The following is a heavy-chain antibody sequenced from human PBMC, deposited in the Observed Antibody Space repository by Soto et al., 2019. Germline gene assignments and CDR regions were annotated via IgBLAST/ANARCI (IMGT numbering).Heavy chain of an antibody. CDR3: ARGRLRFLEPYNWFHP. J-gene: IGHJ5*02. CDR1: GGSFSGYY. D-gene: IGHD3-3*01. V-gene: IGHV4-34*01. Sequence: SETLSLTCAVYGGSFSGYYWSWIRQPPGKGLEWIGEINHSGSTNYNPSLKSRVSISVDTSKNQFSLKLSSVTAADTAVYYCARGRLRFLEPYNWFHPWGQGTLVTVSS. CDR2: INHSGST.